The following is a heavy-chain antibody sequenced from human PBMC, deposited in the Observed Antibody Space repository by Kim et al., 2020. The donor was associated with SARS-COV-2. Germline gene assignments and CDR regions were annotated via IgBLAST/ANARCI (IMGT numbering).Heavy chain of an antibody. CDR3: ATFQTGRGGGAWFDP. V-gene: IGHV4-39*01. CDR2: MLYPGST. CDR1: GGSISSGHFR. J-gene: IGHJ5*02. Sequence: SETLSLTCTVYGGSISSGHFRWGWIRKPPLKGLEWIANMLYPGSTWYNPSLRSRVSISIDTSNNEVSLKLASVTAADTAVYYCATFQTGRGGGAWFDPWGQGTLVTVSS. D-gene: IGHD7-27*01.